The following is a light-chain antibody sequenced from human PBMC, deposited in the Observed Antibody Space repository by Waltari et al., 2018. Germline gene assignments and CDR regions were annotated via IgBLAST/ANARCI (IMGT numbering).Light chain of an antibody. CDR2: GAS. V-gene: IGKV3-20*01. CDR3: QQYGTSPRT. CDR1: QSISSNY. Sequence: EIVLTQSPGTLPLSPGERASLPCRTSQSISSNYLDWYQQRPGQAPRLLIYGASSRAIGIPDRFSGSWSGTDFTLTISRLEAEDFAVYYCQQYGTSPRTFGQGTKVEIK. J-gene: IGKJ1*01.